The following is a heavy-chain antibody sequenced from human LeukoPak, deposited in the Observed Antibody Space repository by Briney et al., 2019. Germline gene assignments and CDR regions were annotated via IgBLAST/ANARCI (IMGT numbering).Heavy chain of an antibody. D-gene: IGHD2-2*01. J-gene: IGHJ3*02. Sequence: LSGGSLRLSCAASGFTFSSYGMHWVRQAPGKGLEWVAVISYDGSNKYYADSVKGRFTISRDNSKNTLYLQMNSLRAEDTAVYYCAKDFMVVPIWGQGTMATVSS. CDR1: GFTFSSYG. CDR2: ISYDGSNK. V-gene: IGHV3-30*18. CDR3: AKDFMVVPI.